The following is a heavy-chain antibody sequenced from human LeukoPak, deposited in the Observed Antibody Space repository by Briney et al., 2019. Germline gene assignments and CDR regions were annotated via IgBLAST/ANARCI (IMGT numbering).Heavy chain of an antibody. CDR2: VNPNSGNT. CDR1: GYTFTSYD. D-gene: IGHD1-26*01. CDR3: ARGKECELSYYYYMDV. V-gene: IGHV1-8*03. J-gene: IGHJ6*03. Sequence: ASVKVSCEASGYTFTSYDINWVRQSTGQGLEWMGWVNPNSGNTGYAQRFQGRVTITRNTSISTAYMELSSLRSEDTAVYYCARGKECELSYYYYMDVWGKGTTVTVSS.